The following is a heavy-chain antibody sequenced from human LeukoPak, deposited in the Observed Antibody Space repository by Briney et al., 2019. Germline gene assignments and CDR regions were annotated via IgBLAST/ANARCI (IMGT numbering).Heavy chain of an antibody. Sequence: SETLSLTCTVSGGSISSYYWSWIRQPPGKGLEWIGYIYYSGSTNYNPSLKSRVTISVDTSKNQFSLKLSSVTAADTAVYYCASGQGYCSGGSRTNWFDPWGQGTLVTVSS. CDR2: IYYSGST. CDR3: ASGQGYCSGGSRTNWFDP. J-gene: IGHJ5*02. D-gene: IGHD2-15*01. V-gene: IGHV4-59*01. CDR1: GGSISSYY.